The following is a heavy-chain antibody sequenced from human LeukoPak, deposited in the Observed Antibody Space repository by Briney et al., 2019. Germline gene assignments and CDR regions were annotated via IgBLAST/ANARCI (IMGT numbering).Heavy chain of an antibody. V-gene: IGHV4-39*07. J-gene: IGHJ4*02. CDR3: ARVYTYGGNNDY. CDR1: GGSISSSSYY. Sequence: TSETLSLTCTVSGGSISSSSYYWGWIRQPPGKGLEWIVSIYYSGSTYYNPSLKRRVTIPVDTSKNQFSLKLSSVTAADTAVYYCARVYTYGGNNDYWGQGTLVTVSS. CDR2: IYYSGST. D-gene: IGHD4-23*01.